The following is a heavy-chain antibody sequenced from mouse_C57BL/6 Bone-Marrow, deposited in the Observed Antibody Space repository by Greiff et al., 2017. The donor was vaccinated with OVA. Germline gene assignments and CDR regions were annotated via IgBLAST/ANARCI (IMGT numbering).Heavy chain of an antibody. Sequence: DVKLVESEGGLVQPGSSMKLSCTASGFTFSDYYMAWVRQVPEKGLEWVANINYDGSSTYYLDSLKSRFIISRDNAKNILYLQMSSLKSEDTATYYCAREGVTFDYWGQGTTLTGSS. J-gene: IGHJ2*01. V-gene: IGHV5-16*01. CDR1: GFTFSDYY. D-gene: IGHD2-12*01. CDR3: AREGVTFDY. CDR2: INYDGSST.